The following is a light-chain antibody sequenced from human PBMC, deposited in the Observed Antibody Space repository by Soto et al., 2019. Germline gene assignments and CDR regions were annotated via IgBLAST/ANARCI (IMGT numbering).Light chain of an antibody. CDR3: ISYTVSRSYV. V-gene: IGLV2-11*01. Sequence: QSALTQPRSVSGSPGQSVTISCTGTGNDVGAYNHVAWFQQFPGKTPKLVIYSVSDRPSGVSYRFSGSKSGNTASLTISGLQADDEADYYCISYTVSRSYVFGTGTKVTVL. J-gene: IGLJ1*01. CDR1: GNDVGAYNH. CDR2: SVS.